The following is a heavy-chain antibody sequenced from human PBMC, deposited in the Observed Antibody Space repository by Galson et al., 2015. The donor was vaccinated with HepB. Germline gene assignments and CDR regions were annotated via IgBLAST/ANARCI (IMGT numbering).Heavy chain of an antibody. D-gene: IGHD3-10*02. Sequence: SVKVSCKASGYTFINYAMNWVRQAPGQGLEWMGWINTNTGNPTYALAFTGRFFFSLDTAVSTAYVEISRLKTEDTAVYFCAKVWMFRQNYYMDVWGKGTTVTVSS. J-gene: IGHJ6*03. CDR1: GYTFINYA. CDR2: INTNTGNP. CDR3: AKVWMFRQNYYMDV. V-gene: IGHV7-4-1*02.